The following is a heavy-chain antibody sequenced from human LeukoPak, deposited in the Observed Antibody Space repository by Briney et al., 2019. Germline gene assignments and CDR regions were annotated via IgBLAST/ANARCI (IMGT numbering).Heavy chain of an antibody. V-gene: IGHV3-30*18. Sequence: GRSLRLSCVASGFTFSSYGMHWVRQAPGKGLEWVAVISYDGSNKYYADSVKGRFTISGDNSKNTLYLQMNSLRAEDTAVYYCAKAWGYGDYLLDYWGQGTLVTVSS. D-gene: IGHD4-17*01. J-gene: IGHJ4*02. CDR1: GFTFSSYG. CDR3: AKAWGYGDYLLDY. CDR2: ISYDGSNK.